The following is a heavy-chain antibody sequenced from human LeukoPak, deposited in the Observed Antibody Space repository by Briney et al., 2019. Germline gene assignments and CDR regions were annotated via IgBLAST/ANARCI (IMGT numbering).Heavy chain of an antibody. Sequence: PGGSLRLSCAASGFTFSSYWMSWVRQAPGKGLEWVANIKQDGSEKYYVDSVEGRFTISRDNAKNSLYLQMNSLRAEDTAVYYCARGHPRELFPFDYWGQGTLVTVSS. CDR2: IKQDGSEK. CDR3: ARGHPRELFPFDY. J-gene: IGHJ4*02. D-gene: IGHD1-26*01. V-gene: IGHV3-7*01. CDR1: GFTFSSYW.